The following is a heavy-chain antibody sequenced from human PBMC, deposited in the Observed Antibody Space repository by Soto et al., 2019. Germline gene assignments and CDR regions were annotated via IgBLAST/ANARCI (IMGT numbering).Heavy chain of an antibody. CDR3: ARTLGAARPNYGMDV. CDR1: GFTFSSYE. CDR2: ISSGAATI. Sequence: GGSLRLSCAASGFTFSSYEMNWVRQAPGKGLEWVSYISSGAATIYYADSVKGRFTISRDNAHNSLYLHMNNLRAEDTAVYYCARTLGAARPNYGMDVWGQGTTVTVSS. J-gene: IGHJ6*02. V-gene: IGHV3-48*03. D-gene: IGHD6-6*01.